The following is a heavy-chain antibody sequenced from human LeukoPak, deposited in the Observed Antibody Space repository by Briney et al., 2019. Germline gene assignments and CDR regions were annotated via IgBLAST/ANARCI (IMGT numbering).Heavy chain of an antibody. J-gene: IGHJ4*02. D-gene: IGHD4-11*01. CDR2: IDANNGDT. Sequence: SVKVSCKASGYTFRGNYIHWLRQAPGQGLEWMGWIDANNGDTKSAQKFQGRVTMSRDTSISTAYMDLSSLSPDDAAVYYCARDPSSVTLYFFDYWGRGTVV. V-gene: IGHV1-2*02. CDR3: ARDPSSVTLYFFDY. CDR1: GYTFRGNY.